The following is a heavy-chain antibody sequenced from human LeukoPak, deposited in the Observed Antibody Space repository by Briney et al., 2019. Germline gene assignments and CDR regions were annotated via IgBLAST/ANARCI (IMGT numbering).Heavy chain of an antibody. J-gene: IGHJ4*02. Sequence: AVSVKVSCKASGYTFTSYYMHWVRQAPGQGLEWMGIINPSGGSTSYAQKFRGRVTMTRDMSTSTVYMELSSLRSEDTAVYYCASARKNYYDSSGYQSSFDYWGQGTLVTVSS. CDR3: ASARKNYYDSSGYQSSFDY. CDR1: GYTFTSYY. D-gene: IGHD3-22*01. CDR2: INPSGGST. V-gene: IGHV1-46*01.